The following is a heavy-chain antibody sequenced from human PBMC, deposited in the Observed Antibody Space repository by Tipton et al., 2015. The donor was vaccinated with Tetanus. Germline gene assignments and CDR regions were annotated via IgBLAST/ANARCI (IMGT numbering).Heavy chain of an antibody. J-gene: IGHJ4*02. CDR3: ARGYIRTGDLAY. CDR2: VYYSGDT. V-gene: IGHV4-31*02. Sequence: LRLSCTVSGGSISSGGFFWNWLRQSPGKGLEWIGYVYYSGDTYYNPSFKSRVTISVDTSKNQFSLKLRSVTAADTAVYYCARGYIRTGDLAYWGQGTLVTVSS. D-gene: IGHD7-27*01. CDR1: GGSISSGGFF.